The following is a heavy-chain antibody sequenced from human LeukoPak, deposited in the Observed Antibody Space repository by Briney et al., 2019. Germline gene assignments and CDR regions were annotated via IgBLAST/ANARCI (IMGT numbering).Heavy chain of an antibody. CDR1: GFTFSSYG. V-gene: IGHV3-15*01. CDR3: TTVVFFQSYDFWSGYHEY. J-gene: IGHJ4*02. Sequence: GGSLRLSCAASGFTFSSYGMHWVRQAPGKGLEWVGRIKSKTDGGTTDYAAPVKGRFTISRDDSKNTLYLQMNSLKTEDTAVYYCTTVVFFQSYDFWSGYHEYWGQGTLVTVSS. D-gene: IGHD3-3*01. CDR2: IKSKTDGGTT.